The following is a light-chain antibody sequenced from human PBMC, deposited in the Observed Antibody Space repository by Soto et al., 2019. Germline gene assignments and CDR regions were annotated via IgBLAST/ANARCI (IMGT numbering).Light chain of an antibody. CDR3: QQDGSSRT. J-gene: IGKJ1*01. Sequence: EIVLTQSPGTLSLSPGERATLSCRASQSVSSSYLDWYQQKPGQAPRLLIYGASSRATGIPDRFSGSGSGTDFTLTISRLEPEDLAVYYCQQDGSSRTFGQGTKVDIK. CDR2: GAS. CDR1: QSVSSSY. V-gene: IGKV3-20*01.